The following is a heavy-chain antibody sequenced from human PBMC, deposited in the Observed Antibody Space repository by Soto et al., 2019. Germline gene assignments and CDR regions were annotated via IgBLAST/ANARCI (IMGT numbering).Heavy chain of an antibody. CDR3: ARVSRWELAYYYGMDV. D-gene: IGHD1-26*01. V-gene: IGHV1-46*01. CDR1: GYTFTSYY. Sequence: QVQLVQSGAEVKKPGASVKVSCKASGYTFTSYYMHWVRQAPGQGLEWMGIINPSCGSTSYAQKFQGRVAMTRDTSTSTVYMELSSLRSEDTAVYYCARVSRWELAYYYGMDVWGQWTTVTVSS. J-gene: IGHJ6*02. CDR2: INPSCGST.